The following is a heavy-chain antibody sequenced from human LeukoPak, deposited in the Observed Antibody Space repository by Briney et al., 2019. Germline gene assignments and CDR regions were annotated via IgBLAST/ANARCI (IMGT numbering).Heavy chain of an antibody. CDR2: IYYTGTT. D-gene: IGHD1-26*01. CDR1: GGSMNSITYY. CDR3: ARDQLGIVGALGYFDY. J-gene: IGHJ4*02. Sequence: SETLSLTCTVSGGSMNSITYYWAWIRQPPGKGLEWLGSIYYTGTTFYNPSLKSRVTISIDTSKNQFSLKLSFVTAADTAVYYCARDQLGIVGALGYFDYWGQGTLVTVSS. V-gene: IGHV4-39*07.